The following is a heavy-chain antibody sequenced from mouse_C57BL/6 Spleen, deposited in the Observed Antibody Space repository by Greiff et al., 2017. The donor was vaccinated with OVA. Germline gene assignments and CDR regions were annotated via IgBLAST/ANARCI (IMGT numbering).Heavy chain of an antibody. Sequence: EVHLVESGGGLVKPGGSLKLSCAASGFTFSDYGMHWVRQAPEKGLEWVAYISSGSSTIYYADTVKGRFTISRDNDKNTRFLHMTSLSSEDTDMYYCARKTVDDYFDYWGQGTTLTVSS. J-gene: IGHJ2*01. CDR3: ARKTVDDYFDY. CDR1: GFTFSDYG. V-gene: IGHV5-17*01. CDR2: ISSGSSTI. D-gene: IGHD3-2*01.